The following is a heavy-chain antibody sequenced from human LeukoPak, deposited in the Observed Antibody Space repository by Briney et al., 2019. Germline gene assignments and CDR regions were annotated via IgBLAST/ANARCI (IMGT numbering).Heavy chain of an antibody. CDR2: INHSGST. CDR1: GGSFSGYY. Sequence: SETLSLTCPVYGGSFSGYYWSWIRQHPGKGLEWIGEINHSGSTNYNPSLKSRVTISVDTSKNQFSLKLSSVTAADTAVYYCARDRNYYGSGSYPRAGYFQHWGQGTLVTVSS. CDR3: ARDRNYYGSGSYPRAGYFQH. D-gene: IGHD3-10*01. J-gene: IGHJ1*01. V-gene: IGHV4-34*01.